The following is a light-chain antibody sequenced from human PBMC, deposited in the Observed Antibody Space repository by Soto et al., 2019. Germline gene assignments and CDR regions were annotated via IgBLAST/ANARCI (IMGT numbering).Light chain of an antibody. CDR3: SSYTNHTTPVV. Sequence: QSALTQPASVSGSPGQSITISCTGTSSAVGAYKYVSWYQHHPTKAPKLMIYDVIYRPSGVSNRFSGSKSDNTASLTISGLQADDEADYYCSSYTNHTTPVVFGGGTQLTVL. CDR2: DVI. V-gene: IGLV2-14*03. CDR1: SSAVGAYKY. J-gene: IGLJ2*01.